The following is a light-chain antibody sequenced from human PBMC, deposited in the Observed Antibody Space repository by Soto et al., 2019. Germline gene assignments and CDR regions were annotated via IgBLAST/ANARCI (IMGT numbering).Light chain of an antibody. CDR1: SSDVGGYNY. CDR2: EVS. CDR3: GSYTSSSTHV. Sequence: QSALTQPASVSGSPGQSITISCTGTSSDVGGYNYVSWYQQHPGKAPKLMIYEVSTRPSGVSNRFSASKSGNTASLTISGLQAEDEADYYCGSYTSSSTHVFGPGTKVTVL. J-gene: IGLJ1*01. V-gene: IGLV2-14*01.